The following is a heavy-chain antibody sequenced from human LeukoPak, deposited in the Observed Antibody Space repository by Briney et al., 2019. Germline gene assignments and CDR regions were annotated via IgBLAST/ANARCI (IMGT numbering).Heavy chain of an antibody. D-gene: IGHD6-19*01. CDR1: GFTFTSSA. Sequence: SVKVSCKASGFTFTSSAMQWVRQARGQRLEWIGWIVVGSGNTNYAQKFQERVTITRDMSTSTAYMELSSLRSEDTAVYYCEADKHGYSSGWYPAWYWGQGTLVTVSS. CDR2: IVVGSGNT. J-gene: IGHJ4*02. V-gene: IGHV1-58*02. CDR3: EADKHGYSSGWYPAWY.